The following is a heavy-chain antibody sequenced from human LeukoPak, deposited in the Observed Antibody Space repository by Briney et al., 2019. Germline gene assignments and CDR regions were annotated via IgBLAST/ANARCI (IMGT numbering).Heavy chain of an antibody. D-gene: IGHD3-10*01. J-gene: IGHJ5*02. Sequence: ASVKVSRKASGYTFTGYYMHWVRQAPGQGLAWMGWINPNSGGTNYAQKFQGRVTMTRDTSISTAYMELSRLRSDDTAVYYCARGGITMVQGVIIRNWFDPWGQGTLVTVSS. V-gene: IGHV1-2*02. CDR2: INPNSGGT. CDR1: GYTFTGYY. CDR3: ARGGITMVQGVIIRNWFDP.